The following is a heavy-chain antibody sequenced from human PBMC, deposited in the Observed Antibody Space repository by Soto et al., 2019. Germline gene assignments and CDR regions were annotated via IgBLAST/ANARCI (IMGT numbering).Heavy chain of an antibody. CDR2: ISGSGGST. Sequence: EVQLLESGGGLVQPGGSLRLSWAASGFTVSSYAMSLVRQAPGKGLEWVSAISGSGGSTYYADSVKGRFTISRDNSKNTLYLQMNSLRAEDTAVYYCAKDRPITMIVVAMTLFDYWGQGTLVTVSS. V-gene: IGHV3-23*01. CDR1: GFTVSSYA. D-gene: IGHD3-22*01. J-gene: IGHJ4*02. CDR3: AKDRPITMIVVAMTLFDY.